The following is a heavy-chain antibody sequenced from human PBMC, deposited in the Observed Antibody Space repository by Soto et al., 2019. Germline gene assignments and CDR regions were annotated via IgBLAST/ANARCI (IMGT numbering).Heavy chain of an antibody. CDR3: PKGVELYV. J-gene: IGHJ6*04. Sequence: EVLLLESGGGLVQPGGSLRLSCEASGFSFSSFAMNWVRQAPGKGLEWVSAIGDSGASTYYADSVKGRFTISRDNSRNTLYLQLTSLRAVDTAVYYCPKGVELYVWCNGTTVTVSS. CDR2: IGDSGAST. V-gene: IGHV3-23*01. CDR1: GFSFSSFA. D-gene: IGHD1-26*01.